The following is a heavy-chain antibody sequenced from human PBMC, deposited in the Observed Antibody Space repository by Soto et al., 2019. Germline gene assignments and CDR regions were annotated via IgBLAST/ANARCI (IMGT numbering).Heavy chain of an antibody. D-gene: IGHD1-26*01. Sequence: EVQLVESGGGLVKPGGSLRLSCVASGFTFSDVWMSWVRQVPGKGLEWVGHIRSKADSGTTDTAAPVKGRFTISRDDSKDTLYLQMNSLKSEETTLYYCTTGRDLWGQGTMVTGSS. J-gene: IGHJ3*01. CDR3: TTGRDL. CDR2: IRSKADSGTT. V-gene: IGHV3-15*01. CDR1: GFTFSDVW.